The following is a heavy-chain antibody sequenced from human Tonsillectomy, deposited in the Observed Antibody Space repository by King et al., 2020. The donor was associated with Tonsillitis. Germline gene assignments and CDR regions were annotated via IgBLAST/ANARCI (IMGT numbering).Heavy chain of an antibody. Sequence: VQLVESGGGLVQPGGSLRLSCTASGFTFSSYWMSWVRQAPGKGLEYVANIKPDGSEENYVDSVKGRFTISRDNAKNSLYLQMNSLRAEDTAVYYCARDGRLLFYWGQGTLVTVSS. D-gene: IGHD1-26*01. CDR3: ARDGRLLFY. J-gene: IGHJ4*02. CDR1: GFTFSSYW. CDR2: IKPDGSEE. V-gene: IGHV3-7*01.